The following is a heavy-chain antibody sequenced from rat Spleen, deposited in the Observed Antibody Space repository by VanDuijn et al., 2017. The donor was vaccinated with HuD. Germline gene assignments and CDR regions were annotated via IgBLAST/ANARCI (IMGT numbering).Heavy chain of an antibody. J-gene: IGHJ4*01. V-gene: IGHV5-25*01. Sequence: EVQLVESGGGLVQPGRSLQLSCAASGFTFSSYDMAWVRQAPTKGLEWVASISSGGGGTYYPDSVKGRFTISRDNAKSTLYLQMDSLRSEDTASYYCARQDFGSYVMDAWGQGASVTVSS. CDR3: ARQDFGSYVMDA. D-gene: IGHD1-12*02. CDR1: GFTFSSYD. CDR2: ISSGGGGT.